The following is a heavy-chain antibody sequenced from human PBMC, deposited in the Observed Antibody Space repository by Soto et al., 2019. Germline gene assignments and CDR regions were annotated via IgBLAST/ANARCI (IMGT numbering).Heavy chain of an antibody. Sequence: QVQLVQSGAEVKKPGSSVKVSCKASGGTFRSYTISWVRQAPGQGLELMGRILPILGIANYAQKFQGRVTITADNSTSTAYMELSSLRSEDTAVYYCARDPSGWSGYYYYGMDVWGQGTTVTVSS. CDR2: ILPILGIA. V-gene: IGHV1-69*08. CDR3: ARDPSGWSGYYYYGMDV. CDR1: GGTFRSYT. D-gene: IGHD3-10*01. J-gene: IGHJ6*02.